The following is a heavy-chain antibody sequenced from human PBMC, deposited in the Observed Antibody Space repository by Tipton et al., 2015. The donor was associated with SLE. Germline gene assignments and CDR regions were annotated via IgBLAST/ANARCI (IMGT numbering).Heavy chain of an antibody. CDR1: GFTFRSSW. CDR2: ISSDGRTT. D-gene: IGHD3-10*02. V-gene: IGHV3-74*01. CDR3: AKDYFVHYPDYHSISYFSAMDV. Sequence: SLRLSCAASGFTFRSSWMHWVRQVPGKGLVWVSRISSDGRTTNYADSVKGRFTISRDDARDTLYLQMNSLRTEDTAVYYCAKDYFVHYPDYHSISYFSAMDVWGQGTTVTVSS. J-gene: IGHJ6*02.